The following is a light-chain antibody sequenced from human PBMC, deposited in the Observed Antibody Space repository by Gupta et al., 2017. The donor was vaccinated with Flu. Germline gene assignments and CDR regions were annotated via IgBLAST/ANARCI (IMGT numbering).Light chain of an antibody. V-gene: IGLV2-14*01. CDR2: EVS. CDR3: SSFTTSNTWV. Sequence: QSAMTQPASVSGSPGQSITISCTGTSSDVGPYNRVSWYQQYPDKAPKLMIYEVSNRPSGVSNCFSGSKSANMASLTISGLQAEDDADYYCSSFTTSNTWVFGGGTKLTVL. J-gene: IGLJ3*02. CDR1: SSDVGPYNR.